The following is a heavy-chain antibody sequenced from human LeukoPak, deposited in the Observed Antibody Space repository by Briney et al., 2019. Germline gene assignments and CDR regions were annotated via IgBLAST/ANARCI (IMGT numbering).Heavy chain of an antibody. CDR3: ARQGDLLYFDF. CDR1: GYTFSNYW. V-gene: IGHV5-10-1*01. J-gene: IGHJ4*02. CDR2: IDPRDSYS. Sequence: HGESLKISGKGSGYTFSNYWISWARQMPGKGLEWMGRIDPRDSYSSDNPSFQGHVTISVDKSISTAYLQWSSLKASDTAIYYCARQGDLLYFDFWGQGTLVTVSS. D-gene: IGHD3-3*01.